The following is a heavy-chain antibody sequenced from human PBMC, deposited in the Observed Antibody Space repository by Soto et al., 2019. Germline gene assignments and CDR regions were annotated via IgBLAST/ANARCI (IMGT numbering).Heavy chain of an antibody. CDR3: ARMAGPWYFDL. CDR1: GGSFSGFY. J-gene: IGHJ2*01. V-gene: IGHV4-34*01. CDR2: INHSGSS. Sequence: SETLSLTCAVHGGSFSGFYWTWIRQPPGKGLEWIGEINHSGSSNYTPPLKSRVTMSLDTSRNQFSLSLNSVTAADTAVYYCARMAGPWYFDLWGRGTLVTVSS.